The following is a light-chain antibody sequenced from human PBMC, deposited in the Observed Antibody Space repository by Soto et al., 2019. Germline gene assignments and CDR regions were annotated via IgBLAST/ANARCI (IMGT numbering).Light chain of an antibody. J-gene: IGLJ3*02. CDR2: LNSDGSH. V-gene: IGLV4-69*01. CDR1: SGHSSYA. Sequence: QLVLTQSPSASASLGASVKLTCTLSSGHSSYAIAWHQQQPEKGPRYLMKLNSDGSHSKGDRIPDRFSGSSSGAERYLTISGLQSEDEADYYCQTWGTGTRGVFGGGTKLTVL. CDR3: QTWGTGTRGV.